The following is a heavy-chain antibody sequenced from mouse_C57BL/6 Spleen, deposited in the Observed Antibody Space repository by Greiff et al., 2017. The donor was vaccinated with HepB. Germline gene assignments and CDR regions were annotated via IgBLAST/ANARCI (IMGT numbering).Heavy chain of an antibody. J-gene: IGHJ3*01. Sequence: VQLQQSGAELVKPGASVKLSCKASGYTFTSYWMHWVKQRPGQGLEWIGMIHPNSGSTNYNEKFKSKATLTVDKSSSTAYMQLSSLTSEDSAVYYCARDDGYYDRFAYWGQGTLVTVSA. D-gene: IGHD2-3*01. CDR1: GYTFTSYW. V-gene: IGHV1-64*01. CDR2: IHPNSGST. CDR3: ARDDGYYDRFAY.